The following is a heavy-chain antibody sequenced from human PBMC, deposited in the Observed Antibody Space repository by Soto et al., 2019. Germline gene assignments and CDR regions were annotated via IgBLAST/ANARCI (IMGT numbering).Heavy chain of an antibody. V-gene: IGHV4-30-4*01. J-gene: IGHJ4*02. CDR3: ARGGGYDY. CDR1: GVSISSGDDY. Sequence: QVQLQESGPGLVKPSQTLSLTCIVSGVSISSGDDYWSWIRQPPGKGLEWIGYIYSSWSTYSNPSLRSRATISADTSKNQFSLKLTSVTAADTAVYYCARGGGYDYWGQGALVTVSS. D-gene: IGHD3-22*01. CDR2: IYSSWST.